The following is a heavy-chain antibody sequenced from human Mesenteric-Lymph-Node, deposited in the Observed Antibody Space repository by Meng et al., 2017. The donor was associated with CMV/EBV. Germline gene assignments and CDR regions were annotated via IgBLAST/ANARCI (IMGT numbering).Heavy chain of an antibody. CDR1: GFTFSSYA. Sequence: GGSLRLSCAASGFTFSSYAMHWVRQAPGKGLEWVAVISYDGSNKYYADSVKGRFTISRDNSKNTLYLQMNSLRAEDTAVYYCAKDRPRYCSSTSCISYGMDVWGQGTTVTVSS. CDR2: ISYDGSNK. D-gene: IGHD2-2*01. J-gene: IGHJ6*02. V-gene: IGHV3-30*04. CDR3: AKDRPRYCSSTSCISYGMDV.